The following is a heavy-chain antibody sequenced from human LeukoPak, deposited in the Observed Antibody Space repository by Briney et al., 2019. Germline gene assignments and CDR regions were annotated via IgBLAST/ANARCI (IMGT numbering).Heavy chain of an antibody. CDR2: INPDSGAT. CDR3: SRDGGLDY. J-gene: IGHJ4*02. V-gene: IGHV1-2*02. Sequence: ASVKLCCKASGYTFTGYYMHWVRQVPGQGLQWMGWINPDSGATNYAQNFPGRVSMTRATSISTTYLEVSRLISDDAAIYYCSRDGGLDYWGQGTLVIASS. CDR1: GYTFTGYY. D-gene: IGHD3-16*01.